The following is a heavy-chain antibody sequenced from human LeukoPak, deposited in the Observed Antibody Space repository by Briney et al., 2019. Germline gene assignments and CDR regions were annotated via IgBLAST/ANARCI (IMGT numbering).Heavy chain of an antibody. CDR1: GLTYSQYW. D-gene: IGHD1-26*01. V-gene: IGHV3-7*01. CDR3: ARSGREVDSFYFYMDV. Sequence: GGSQRLFCAASGLTYSQYWISWVRQAPGKGLEGGANIQHDGCEKQCGSETNYVDSVKGRFSISRDNAKSSLYLQMNSLRAEDTAVYYGARSGREVDSFYFYMDVWGKGTAVTVSS. CDR2: IQHDGCEKQCGSET. J-gene: IGHJ6*03.